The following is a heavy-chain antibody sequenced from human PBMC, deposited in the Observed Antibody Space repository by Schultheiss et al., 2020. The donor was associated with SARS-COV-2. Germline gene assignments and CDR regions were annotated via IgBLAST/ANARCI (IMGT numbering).Heavy chain of an antibody. CDR2: IIPIFGTA. Sequence: SVKVSCKASGYTFTSYYMHWVRQAPGQGLEWMGGIIPIFGTANYAQKFQGRVTITADKSTSTAYMELSSLRSEDTAVYYCASLSVVVTASDAFDIWGQGTMVTVSS. CDR3: ASLSVVVTASDAFDI. J-gene: IGHJ3*02. V-gene: IGHV1-69*06. CDR1: GYTFTSYY. D-gene: IGHD2-21*02.